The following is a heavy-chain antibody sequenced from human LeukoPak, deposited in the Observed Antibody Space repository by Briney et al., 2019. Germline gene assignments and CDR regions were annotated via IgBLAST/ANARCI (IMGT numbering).Heavy chain of an antibody. CDR2: IYYSGST. CDR3: VRDVHGWGPFDP. V-gene: IGHV4-59*01. Sequence: SETLSLTCTVSGGSISSYYWSWIRQPPGKGLEWIGYIYYSGSTNYDPSLKSRVTISVDTSKNQFSLKLSSVTAADTAVYYCVRDVHGWGPFDPWGQGTLVTVSS. D-gene: IGHD1-26*01. CDR1: GGSISSYY. J-gene: IGHJ5*02.